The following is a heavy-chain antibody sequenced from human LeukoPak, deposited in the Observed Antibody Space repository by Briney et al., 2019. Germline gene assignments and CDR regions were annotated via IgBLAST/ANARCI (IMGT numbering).Heavy chain of an antibody. J-gene: IGHJ3*02. V-gene: IGHV1-69*04. Sequence: GASVKVSCKASGGTFSSYAISWVRQAPGQGLEWMGRIIPILGIANYAQKFQGRVTITADKSTSTAYMELSSLRSEDTAVYYCARDEKAVLWAFDIWGQGTMVTVSS. CDR1: GGTFSSYA. CDR3: ARDEKAVLWAFDI. D-gene: IGHD6-19*01. CDR2: IIPILGIA.